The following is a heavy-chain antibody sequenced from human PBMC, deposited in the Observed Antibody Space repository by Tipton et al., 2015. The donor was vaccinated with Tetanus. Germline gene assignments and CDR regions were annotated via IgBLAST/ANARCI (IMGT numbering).Heavy chain of an antibody. D-gene: IGHD6-19*01. CDR2: VFHSGTT. V-gene: IGHV4-39*01. CDR1: GVSISSNSYY. CDR3: ARWIAVTGTDFDF. J-gene: IGHJ4*02. Sequence: TLSLTCTVSGVSISSNSYYWGWIRQPPGKGLEWIGTVFHSGTTYYNPSPKSRVTISVDTSKNQFSLKLTSVTAADTAVYYCARWIAVTGTDFDFWGQGTLVTVSS.